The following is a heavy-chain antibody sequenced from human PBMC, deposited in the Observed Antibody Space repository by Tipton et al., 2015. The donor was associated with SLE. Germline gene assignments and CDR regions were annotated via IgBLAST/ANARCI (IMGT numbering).Heavy chain of an antibody. CDR2: GSN. D-gene: IGHD4-11*01. CDR1: GGSISSTYY. Sequence: TLSLTCTVSGGSISSTYYWAWIRQPPGKGLEWIGSGSNFYNPSLKSRITISIDTSKNQSSLKLSSVTAADTAVYYCARQFIQYLADPFDNWGQGTLVTVSS. J-gene: IGHJ4*02. V-gene: IGHV4-39*01. CDR3: ARQFIQYLADPFDN.